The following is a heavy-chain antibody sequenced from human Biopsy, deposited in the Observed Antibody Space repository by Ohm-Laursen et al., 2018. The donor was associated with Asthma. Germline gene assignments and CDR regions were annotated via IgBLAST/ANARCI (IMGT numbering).Heavy chain of an antibody. CDR1: GFSFSNYG. Sequence: SLRLSCAASGFSFSNYGMHWVRQAPGKGLDWVAVISFDGTNRNYTGSVRGRFTISRDNSRNTLHLEMNSLRAEDTAVYFCAKEVFPGWELRRGPDSWGQGTLVTVSS. V-gene: IGHV3-30*18. CDR3: AKEVFPGWELRRGPDS. D-gene: IGHD1-26*01. J-gene: IGHJ4*02. CDR2: ISFDGTNR.